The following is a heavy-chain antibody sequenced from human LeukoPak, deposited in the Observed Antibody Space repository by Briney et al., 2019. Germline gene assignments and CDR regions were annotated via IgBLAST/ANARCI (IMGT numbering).Heavy chain of an antibody. D-gene: IGHD3-22*01. CDR1: GFYFNTYG. J-gene: IGHJ4*02. V-gene: IGHV3-30*18. Sequence: GGSLRLSCAASGFYFNTYGMHWVRQAPGEGLEWVTAISKDGADKYYADSVKGRFTISRDNSKNTVYLQMNGLRPEDTAVYYCAKNDISGYYADFWGQGTLVIVSS. CDR2: ISKDGADK. CDR3: AKNDISGYYADF.